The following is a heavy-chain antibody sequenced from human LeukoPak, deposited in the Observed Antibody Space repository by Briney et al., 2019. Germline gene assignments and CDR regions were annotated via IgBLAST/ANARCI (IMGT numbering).Heavy chain of an antibody. CDR2: IWYDGSNK. D-gene: IGHD5-12*01. CDR1: GFTFSSYG. J-gene: IGHJ5*02. Sequence: PGGSLRLSCAASGFTFSSYGMHWVRQAPGKGLEWVAVIWYDGSNKYCADSVKGRFTISRDNSKNTLYLQMNSLRAEDTAVYYCARDGLYSGYDDWFDPWGQGTLVTVSS. CDR3: ARDGLYSGYDDWFDP. V-gene: IGHV3-33*01.